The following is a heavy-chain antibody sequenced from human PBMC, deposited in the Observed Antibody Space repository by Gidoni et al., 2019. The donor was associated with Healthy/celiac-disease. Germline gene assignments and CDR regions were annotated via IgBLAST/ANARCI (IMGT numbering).Heavy chain of an antibody. Sequence: QVQLQESRPGLVNPSQTLSLTCTVPGGSISSGSSYWSWIRQPAGKGMEWIGRIDTSGSTNYNPSLKSRVTISVDTSKNQFSLKLSSVTAADTAVYYCARVRCSSTSCHPAYYYYYYMDVWGKGTTVTVSS. CDR2: IDTSGST. J-gene: IGHJ6*03. D-gene: IGHD2-2*01. CDR3: ARVRCSSTSCHPAYYYYYYMDV. CDR1: GGSISSGSSY. V-gene: IGHV4-61*02.